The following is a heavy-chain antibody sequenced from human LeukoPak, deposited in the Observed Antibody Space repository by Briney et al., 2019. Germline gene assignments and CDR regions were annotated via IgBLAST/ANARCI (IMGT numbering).Heavy chain of an antibody. V-gene: IGHV3-23*01. Sequence: GGSLRLSCLTSGFTLSTNAMSWVRQAPGKGLEWISGISGSGASTYYADSVKGRFTISGDDSRNTLYLQMNSLRGDDTAVYYCAKDVGKWESLHFFDYWGQGTLVTVSS. J-gene: IGHJ4*02. CDR3: AKDVGKWESLHFFDY. CDR1: GFTLSTNA. D-gene: IGHD1-26*01. CDR2: ISGSGAST.